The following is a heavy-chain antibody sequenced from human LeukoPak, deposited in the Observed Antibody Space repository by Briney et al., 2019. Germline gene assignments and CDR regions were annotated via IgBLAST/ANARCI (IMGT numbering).Heavy chain of an antibody. J-gene: IGHJ4*02. V-gene: IGHV3-30-3*01. CDR1: GFTSSSYV. CDR3: ARLFQNYCSSTSCSFDY. CDR2: ISYDGSNK. D-gene: IGHD2-2*01. Sequence: GGPLRLPCAASGFTSSSYVLHWFPKAPAKGLKGVALISYDGSNKYYADSVKGRFTISRDNSKNTLYLQMNSLRAEDTAVYYCARLFQNYCSSTSCSFDYWGQGTLVTVSS.